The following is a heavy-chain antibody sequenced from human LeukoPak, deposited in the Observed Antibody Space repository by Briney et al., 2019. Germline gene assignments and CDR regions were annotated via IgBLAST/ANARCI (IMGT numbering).Heavy chain of an antibody. V-gene: IGHV3-23*01. J-gene: IGHJ4*02. Sequence: GGSLRLFCAPSGSTFSNYAMTWVRQAPGKGPDWVPGISASANSTSYADSVKGRFTISRDNSKNTLYLQVNSLRPEDTAVYYCASFPRGDLALVILDYWGQGTLVTVSS. CDR3: ASFPRGDLALVILDY. CDR1: GSTFSNYA. D-gene: IGHD2-21*01. CDR2: ISASANST.